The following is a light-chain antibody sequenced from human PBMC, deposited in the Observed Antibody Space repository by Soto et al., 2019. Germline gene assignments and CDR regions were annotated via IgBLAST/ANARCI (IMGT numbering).Light chain of an antibody. CDR1: QDISNY. V-gene: IGKV1D-8*01. CDR3: QQYYSFPLT. Sequence: IQMTQSPSSLSASVGDRVTITCQASQDISNYLAWYQQKPGKAPELLIYAASTLQSGVPSRFSGSGSGTDFTLTISCLQSEDFATYYCQQYYSFPLTFGGGGKADIK. J-gene: IGKJ4*01. CDR2: AAS.